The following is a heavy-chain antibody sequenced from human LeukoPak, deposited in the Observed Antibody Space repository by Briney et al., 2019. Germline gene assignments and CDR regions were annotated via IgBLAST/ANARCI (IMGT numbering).Heavy chain of an antibody. J-gene: IGHJ3*02. CDR1: GGSISSGDYS. CDR3: AREAYDSSGSRAFDI. V-gene: IGHV4-30-4*01. Sequence: PSETLSLTCTVSGGSISSGDYSWSWIRQPPGKGLEWIGYIYYSGSTYYNPSLKSRVTISVDTSKNQFSLKLSSVTAADTAVYYCAREAYDSSGSRAFDIWGQGTMVTVSS. D-gene: IGHD3-22*01. CDR2: IYYSGST.